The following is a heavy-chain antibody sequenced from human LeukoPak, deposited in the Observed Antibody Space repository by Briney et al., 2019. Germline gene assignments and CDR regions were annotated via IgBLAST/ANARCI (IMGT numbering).Heavy chain of an antibody. V-gene: IGHV4-34*01. J-gene: IGHJ4*02. Sequence: SETLSLTCAVYGGSFSGYYWSWIRQPPGKGLEWIGEINHSRSTNYNPSLKSRVTISVDTSKNQFSLKLSSVTAADTAVYYCARGRPWTTVTRYFDYWGQGTLVTVSS. CDR3: ARGRPWTTVTRYFDY. CDR1: GGSFSGYY. D-gene: IGHD4-17*01. CDR2: INHSRST.